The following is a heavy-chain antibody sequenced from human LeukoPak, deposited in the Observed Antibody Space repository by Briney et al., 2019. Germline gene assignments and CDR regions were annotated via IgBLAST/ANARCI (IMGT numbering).Heavy chain of an antibody. CDR2: INKDGSEQ. D-gene: IGHD6-19*01. Sequence: GGSLRLSCAASGFTFSSHWMTWVRQAPGKGPEWVASINKDGSEQYYVDSVKGRFTISRDNAKNSLSLQVSSLRAEDTAVYYCARGGIQVSGIDEFDYWGQGTLVTVSS. CDR3: ARGGIQVSGIDEFDY. V-gene: IGHV3-7*04. CDR1: GFTFSSHW. J-gene: IGHJ4*02.